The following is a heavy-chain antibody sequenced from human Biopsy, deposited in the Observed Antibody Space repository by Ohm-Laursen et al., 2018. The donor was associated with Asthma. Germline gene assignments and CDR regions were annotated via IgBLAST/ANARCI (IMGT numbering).Heavy chain of an antibody. Sequence: SVTLSLTCTVSGHSIRSYYRTWIRQPPGKGLEGIGNIHYSGSTYSNPSLKSRVTISVDKSKKHISLRLSSVIAADTAVYYWAGFCSGGNCHDHWGQGTLVTVSS. J-gene: IGHJ4*02. CDR3: AGFCSGGNCHDH. V-gene: IGHV4-59*01. CDR1: GHSIRSYY. D-gene: IGHD2-15*01. CDR2: IHYSGST.